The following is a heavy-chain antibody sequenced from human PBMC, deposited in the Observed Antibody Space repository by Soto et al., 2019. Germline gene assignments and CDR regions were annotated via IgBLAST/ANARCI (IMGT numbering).Heavy chain of an antibody. D-gene: IGHD6-19*01. CDR1: GCTFTGYY. V-gene: IGHV1-2*02. CDR2: INPNSGGT. J-gene: IGHJ4*02. CDR3: ARVLTWLDRCFDY. Sequence: ASVKVSCKASGCTFTGYYMHWVRQAPGQGLEWMGWINPNSGGTNYAQKFQGRVTMTRDTSISTAYMELSRLRSDDTAVYYCARVLTWLDRCFDYWGQGTLVTVSS.